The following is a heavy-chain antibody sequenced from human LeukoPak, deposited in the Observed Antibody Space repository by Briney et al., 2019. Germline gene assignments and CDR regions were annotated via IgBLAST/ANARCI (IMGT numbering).Heavy chain of an antibody. Sequence: SETLSLTCTVPGGSVSSGSYYWSWIRQPPGKGLEWIGYIYYSGSTNYNPSLKSRVTISVDTSKNQFSLKLSSVTAADTAVYYCARDSSGYRDDAFDIWGQGTMVTVSS. V-gene: IGHV4-61*01. J-gene: IGHJ3*02. D-gene: IGHD3-22*01. CDR1: GGSVSSGSYY. CDR3: ARDSSGYRDDAFDI. CDR2: IYYSGST.